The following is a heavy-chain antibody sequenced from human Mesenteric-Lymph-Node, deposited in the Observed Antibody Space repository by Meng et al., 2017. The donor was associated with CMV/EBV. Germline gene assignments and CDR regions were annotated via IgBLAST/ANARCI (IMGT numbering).Heavy chain of an antibody. V-gene: IGHV1-2*02. D-gene: IGHD3-10*01. CDR1: GYTFTGNY. CDR2: INPNSDVT. J-gene: IGHJ6*02. CDR3: ARDRGTNIYALDV. Sequence: KASGYTFTGNYMHWVRQAPGQGFEWMGWINPNSDVTHYAQKFQGRVTMTRDTSISTAYMEVSSLTSDDTAVYYCARDRGTNIYALDVWGQGTTVTVSS.